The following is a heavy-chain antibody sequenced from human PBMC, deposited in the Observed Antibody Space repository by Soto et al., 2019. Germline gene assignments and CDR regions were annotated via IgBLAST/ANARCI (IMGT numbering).Heavy chain of an antibody. J-gene: IGHJ4*02. CDR3: ARHLDGDWSLWNY. Sequence: SETLSLTCTVSGGSISSYYWSWIRQPPGKGLEWIGYIYYSGSTNYNPSLKSRVTISVDTSKNQFSLKLRSVTAADTAVYYCARHLDGDWSLWNYWGQGTLVTVSS. CDR1: GGSISSYY. V-gene: IGHV4-59*08. D-gene: IGHD2-21*01. CDR2: IYYSGST.